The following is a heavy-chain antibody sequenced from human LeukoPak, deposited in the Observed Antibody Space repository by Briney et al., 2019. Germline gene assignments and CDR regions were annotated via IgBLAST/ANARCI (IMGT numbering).Heavy chain of an antibody. D-gene: IGHD1-26*01. CDR3: AREGSGSYYEAFDI. CDR2: ISSSSSYI. V-gene: IGHV3-21*01. Sequence: PGGSLRLSCAASGFTFNNYNINWVRQAPGKGLEWVSSISSSSSYIYYADSVKGRFTISRDNSKNTLYLQMNSLRAEDTAVYYCAREGSGSYYEAFDIWGQGTMVTVSS. J-gene: IGHJ3*02. CDR1: GFTFNNYN.